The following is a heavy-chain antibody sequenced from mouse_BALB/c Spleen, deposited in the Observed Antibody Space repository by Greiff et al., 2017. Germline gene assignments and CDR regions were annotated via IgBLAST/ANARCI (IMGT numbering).Heavy chain of an antibody. J-gene: IGHJ2*01. Sequence: EVKLEESGGGLVKPGGSLKLSCAASGFTFSSYAMSWVRQTPEKRLEWVASISSGGSTYYPDSVKGRFTISRDNARNILYLQMSSLRSEDTAMYYCARGKSYYDYDRRHFDYWGQGTTLTVSS. D-gene: IGHD2-4*01. V-gene: IGHV5-6-5*01. CDR2: ISSGGST. CDR1: GFTFSSYA. CDR3: ARGKSYYDYDRRHFDY.